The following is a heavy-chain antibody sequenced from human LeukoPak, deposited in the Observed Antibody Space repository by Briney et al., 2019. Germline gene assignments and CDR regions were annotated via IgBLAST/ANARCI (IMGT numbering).Heavy chain of an antibody. CDR1: GFTFSDYY. V-gene: IGHV3-11*01. D-gene: IGHD2-2*01. J-gene: IGHJ4*02. CDR2: ISSSGSTI. CDR3: ARHGQCSSTSCYTYDFDY. Sequence: GGSLLLSCAASGFTFSDYYMSWIRQAPGKGLEWVSYISSSGSTIYYADSVKGRFTISRDNAKNSLYLQMNSLRAEDTAVYYCARHGQCSSTSCYTYDFDYWGQGTLVPVSS.